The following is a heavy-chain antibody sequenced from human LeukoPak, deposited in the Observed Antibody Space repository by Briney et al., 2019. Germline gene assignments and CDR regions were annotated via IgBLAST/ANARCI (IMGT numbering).Heavy chain of an antibody. D-gene: IGHD1-26*01. V-gene: IGHV3-23*01. CDR1: GFTFSSYA. Sequence: GGSLRLSCAASGFTFSSYAMGWVRQAPGKGLEWVSAISGIGDTTHYADSVKGRFTTSRDNSKNALFLQMDSLRGEDTAVYYCAKRVVVGATSPYSDFQHWGQGTLVTVSS. CDR2: ISGIGDTT. CDR3: AKRVVVGATSPYSDFQH. J-gene: IGHJ1*01.